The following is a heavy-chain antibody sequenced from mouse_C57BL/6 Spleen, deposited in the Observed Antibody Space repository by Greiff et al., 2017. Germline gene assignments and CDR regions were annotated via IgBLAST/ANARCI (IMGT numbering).Heavy chain of an antibody. Sequence: VQLQESGAELVKPGASVKLSCKASGYTFTEYSIHWVKQRSGQGLEWIGWFYPGSGSIKYNETFKDKATLTADKSASTVYMEHSRLTTEYSAVYFCARHGYDYYAMDDWGQGTSVTVSS. CDR3: ARHGYDYYAMDD. D-gene: IGHD2-10*02. J-gene: IGHJ4*01. CDR1: GYTFTEYS. V-gene: IGHV1-62-2*01. CDR2: FYPGSGSI.